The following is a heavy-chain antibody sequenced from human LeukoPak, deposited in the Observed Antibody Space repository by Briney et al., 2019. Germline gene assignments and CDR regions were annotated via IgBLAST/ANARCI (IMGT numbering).Heavy chain of an antibody. CDR1: GFTFSSYG. D-gene: IGHD3-22*01. CDR2: LWYDGSNK. Sequence: GTSLRPSCAAAGFTFSSYGMPWVRQAPGKGMEWVAVLWYDGSNKYYADSVKGRFTISRDNSKNTLYLQMDSLRAEDTAVYYCARDPANFYDSSGYPDYWGQGTLVTVSS. CDR3: ARDPANFYDSSGYPDY. J-gene: IGHJ4*02. V-gene: IGHV3-33*01.